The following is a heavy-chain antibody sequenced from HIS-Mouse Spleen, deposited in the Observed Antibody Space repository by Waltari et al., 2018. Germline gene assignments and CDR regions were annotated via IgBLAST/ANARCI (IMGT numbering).Heavy chain of an antibody. V-gene: IGHV4-39*07. J-gene: IGHJ2*01. CDR1: GGSISSSSYY. CDR2: IYYSGAT. CDR3: AREIPYSSSWYDWYFDL. Sequence: QLQLQESGPGLVKPSETLSLTCTVSGGSISSSSYYWGWIRKPPGKGLEWIGSIYYSGATNSTPILRGRVTISVETSKNQFSLKLRSVTAADTAVYYCAREIPYSSSWYDWYFDLWGRGTLVTVSS. D-gene: IGHD6-13*01.